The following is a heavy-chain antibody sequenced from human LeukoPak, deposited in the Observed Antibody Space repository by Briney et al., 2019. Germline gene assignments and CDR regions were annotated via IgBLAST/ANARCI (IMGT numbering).Heavy chain of an antibody. V-gene: IGHV3-74*01. J-gene: IGHJ4*02. CDR2: INSDGSST. Sequence: GGSLRLSCAASGFTFSSYWMHWVRQAPGKGLVWVSRINSDGSSTSYADSVKGRFTISRDNAKNTLYLQMNSLRAEDTAVYYCARGRGHFPNHYFDYWGREPWSPSPQ. D-gene: IGHD2-21*02. CDR3: ARGRGHFPNHYFDY. CDR1: GFTFSSYW.